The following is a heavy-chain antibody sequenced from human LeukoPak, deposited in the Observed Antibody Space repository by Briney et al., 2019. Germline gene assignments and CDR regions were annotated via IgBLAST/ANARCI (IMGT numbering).Heavy chain of an antibody. CDR2: IYYSGST. D-gene: IGHD5-24*01. V-gene: IGHV4-59*01. J-gene: IGHJ6*03. Sequence: SETLSLTCTVSGGSIGSYYWSWIRQPPGKGLEWIGYIYYSGSTNYNPSLKSRVTISVDTSKNQFSLKLSYVTAEDTAVYYCARRVEMATIIYYYYYMDVWGKGTTVTVPS. CDR3: ARRVEMATIIYYYYYMDV. CDR1: GGSIGSYY.